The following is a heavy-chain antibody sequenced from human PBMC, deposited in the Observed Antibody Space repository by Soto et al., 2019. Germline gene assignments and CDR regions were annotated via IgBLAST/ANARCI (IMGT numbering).Heavy chain of an antibody. CDR2: IYNTGIA. V-gene: IGHV4-4*02. CDR3: VSKLGPYYYGLDV. J-gene: IGHJ6*02. D-gene: IGHD3-16*01. Sequence: PSETLSLTCTVYGDSITNNHWWSWVRQPPGKGPELIGEIYNTGIANYNPSLESRVAFSVGKSKNKFSLSLTSVTAADTAVYYCVSKLGPYYYGLDVWGQGTTVTVSS. CDR1: GDSITNNHW.